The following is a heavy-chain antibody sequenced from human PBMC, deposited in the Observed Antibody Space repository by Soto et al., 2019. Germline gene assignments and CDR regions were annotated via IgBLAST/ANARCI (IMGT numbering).Heavy chain of an antibody. Sequence: PGGSLRLSCAASGFTFSSYAMRWVRQAPGKGLEWVSAVSGSGGSTYYADSVKGRFTISRDNSKNTLYLQMNSLRAEDTAVYYCAKVSYYDILTGYYDYWGQGTLVTVSS. D-gene: IGHD3-9*01. CDR3: AKVSYYDILTGYYDY. CDR1: GFTFSSYA. J-gene: IGHJ4*02. V-gene: IGHV3-23*01. CDR2: VSGSGGST.